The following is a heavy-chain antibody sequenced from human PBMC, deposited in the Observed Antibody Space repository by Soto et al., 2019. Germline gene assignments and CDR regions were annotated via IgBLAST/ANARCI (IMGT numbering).Heavy chain of an antibody. Sequence: QVQLVESGGGVVQPGKSLRLSCAASRFTFSNYGMHWVRQAPGKGLEWVALISDDGTKKYYADSVKGRFTISRDNSKNTLSLQMNSLRAEDTAVYFCAGALYYYDSCGYYPLENCGQGTLVTVSS. V-gene: IGHV3-30*03. CDR3: AGALYYYDSCGYYPLEN. J-gene: IGHJ4*02. CDR1: RFTFSNYG. D-gene: IGHD3-22*01. CDR2: ISDDGTKK.